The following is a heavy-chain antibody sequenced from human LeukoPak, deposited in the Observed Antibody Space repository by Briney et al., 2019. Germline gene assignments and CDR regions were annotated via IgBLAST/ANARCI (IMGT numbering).Heavy chain of an antibody. CDR2: IYYSGST. D-gene: IGHD3-16*01. CDR3: ATRMGGYDYSPYYFDY. CDR1: GGSISSGDYY. Sequence: SETLSLTCTVSGGSISSGDYYWSWIRQPPGKGLEWIGYIYYSGSTYYNPSLKSRVTISVDTSKNQFSLKLSSVTAADTAMYYCATRMGGYDYSPYYFDYWGQGTLVTVSS. V-gene: IGHV4-30-4*08. J-gene: IGHJ4*02.